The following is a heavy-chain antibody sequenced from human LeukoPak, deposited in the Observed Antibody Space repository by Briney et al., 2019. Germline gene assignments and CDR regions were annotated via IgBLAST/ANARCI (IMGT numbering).Heavy chain of an antibody. Sequence: ASETLSLTCAVSGGSISSGGYSWRWIRQPPGKGLEWIGYIYHSGSTYYKPSLKGRVTISVDRSKNQFSLKLSSVTAADTAVYYCARVVGGRVTWFDPWGQGTLVTVSS. J-gene: IGHJ5*02. CDR2: IYHSGST. D-gene: IGHD1-26*01. CDR3: ARVVGGRVTWFDP. CDR1: GGSISSGGYS. V-gene: IGHV4-30-2*01.